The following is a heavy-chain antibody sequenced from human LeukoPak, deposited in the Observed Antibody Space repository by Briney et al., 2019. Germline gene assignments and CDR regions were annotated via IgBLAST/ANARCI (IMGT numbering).Heavy chain of an antibody. J-gene: IGHJ4*02. CDR3: AKAEGTFGGVIDPLDY. V-gene: IGHV3-23*01. D-gene: IGHD3-16*02. CDR2: ISGSGGST. CDR1: GFTFSSYW. Sequence: GGSLRLSCAASGFTFSSYWMSWVRQAPGKGLEWVSAISGSGGSTYYADSVKGRFTISRDNSKNTLYLQMNSLRAEDTAVYYCAKAEGTFGGVIDPLDYWGQGTLVTVSS.